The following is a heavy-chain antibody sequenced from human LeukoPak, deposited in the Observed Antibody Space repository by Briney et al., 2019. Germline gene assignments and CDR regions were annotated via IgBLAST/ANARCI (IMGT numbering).Heavy chain of an antibody. CDR3: ARVSSSYIYYYYYMDV. Sequence: PGGSLRLSCAAAGFTFSSYWMSWVRQAPGKGLEWVANIKQDGSEKYYVDSVKGRFTISRDNAKTSLYLQMNSLRAEDTAVYYCARVSSSYIYYYYYMDVWGKGTTVTVSS. V-gene: IGHV3-7*01. CDR1: GFTFSSYW. J-gene: IGHJ6*03. D-gene: IGHD6-13*01. CDR2: IKQDGSEK.